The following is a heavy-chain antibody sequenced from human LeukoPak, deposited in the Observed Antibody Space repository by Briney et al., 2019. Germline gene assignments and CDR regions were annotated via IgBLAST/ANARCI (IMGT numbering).Heavy chain of an antibody. D-gene: IGHD3-10*01. CDR1: GGTFSSYA. CDR3: AREVHYYYYMDV. V-gene: IGHV1-69*13. J-gene: IGHJ6*03. Sequence: SVKVSCKASGGTFSSYAISWVRQAPGQGLEWMGGIIPIFGTANYAQKFQGRVTITADESTSTAYMELSSLRSEDTAVYYCAREVHYYYYMDVWGKGTTVTISS. CDR2: IIPIFGTA.